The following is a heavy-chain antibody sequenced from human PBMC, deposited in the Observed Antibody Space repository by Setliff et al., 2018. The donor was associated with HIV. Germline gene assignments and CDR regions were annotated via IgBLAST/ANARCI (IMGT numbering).Heavy chain of an antibody. CDR3: AKDPDDSIMVDY. CDR1: GFTFSNAW. V-gene: IGHV3-15*07. CDR2: IKSKTDGGTT. Sequence: GGSLRLSCAASGFTFSNAWMNWVRQAPGKGLEWVGRIKSKTDGGTTDYAAPVKGRFTISRDDSQNTLYLQMNSLRAEDTAVYYCAKDPDDSIMVDYWGQGTLVTVSS. J-gene: IGHJ4*02. D-gene: IGHD3-22*01.